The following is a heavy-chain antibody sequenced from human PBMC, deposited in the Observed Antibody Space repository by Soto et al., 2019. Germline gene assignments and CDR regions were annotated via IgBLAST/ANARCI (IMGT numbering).Heavy chain of an antibody. D-gene: IGHD2-2*01. CDR1: GGSISSSSYY. CDR3: ARHLSTVPAASFDP. Sequence: QLQLQESGPGLVKPSETLSLTCTVSGGSISSSSYYWGWIRQPPGKGLEWIGSIYYSGSTYYNPSLKSRVTISVDTSKNQFSLKLSSVTAADTAVYYCARHLSTVPAASFDPWGQGTLVTVSS. J-gene: IGHJ5*02. V-gene: IGHV4-39*01. CDR2: IYYSGST.